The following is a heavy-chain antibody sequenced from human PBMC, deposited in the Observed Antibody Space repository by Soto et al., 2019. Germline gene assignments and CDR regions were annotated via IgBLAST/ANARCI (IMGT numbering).Heavy chain of an antibody. D-gene: IGHD3-22*01. Sequence: LGTLSLTCTVSGGSISSSSYYWGWVRPPPGKGLEWIGSIFYSGSTYYNPSLKSRVTISVDTSKNQFSLKLSSVTAADTAVYYCARSSMIVVVIPTYFDDWGQGTLVTVSS. CDR1: GGSISSSSYY. J-gene: IGHJ4*02. CDR2: IFYSGST. CDR3: ARSSMIVVVIPTYFDD. V-gene: IGHV4-39*01.